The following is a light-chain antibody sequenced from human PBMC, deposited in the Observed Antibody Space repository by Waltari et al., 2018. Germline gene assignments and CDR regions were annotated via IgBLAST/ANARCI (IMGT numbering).Light chain of an antibody. J-gene: IGKJ1*01. CDR2: GAY. CDR1: QSIGSSSTY. V-gene: IGKV3-20*01. CDR3: QQYATSPRT. Sequence: LSPGERATLSCRASQSIGSSSTYLAWYQQKPGQAPRLLIYGAYTTATGIPDRFSGSGSGTDFTLTISRVEPEDFAVYYCQQYATSPRTFGQGTRVEVK.